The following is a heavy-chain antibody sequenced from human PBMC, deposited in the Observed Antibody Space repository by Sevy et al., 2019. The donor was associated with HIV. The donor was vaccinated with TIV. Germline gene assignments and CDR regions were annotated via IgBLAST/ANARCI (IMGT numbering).Heavy chain of an antibody. Sequence: LSLTCAASGFTFSTYSMNWVRQAPGKGLEWVSYISSSSSYIYYADSVKGRFTISRDNAKNSLYLQMNSLRAEDTAVYYCARTNDYGVLGAFDIWGQGTMVTVSS. J-gene: IGHJ3*02. CDR1: GFTFSTYS. V-gene: IGHV3-21*05. CDR3: ARTNDYGVLGAFDI. CDR2: ISSSSSYI. D-gene: IGHD4-17*01.